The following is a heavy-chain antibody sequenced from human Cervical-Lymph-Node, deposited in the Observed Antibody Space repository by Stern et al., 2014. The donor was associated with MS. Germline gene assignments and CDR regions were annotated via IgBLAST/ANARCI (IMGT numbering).Heavy chain of an antibody. J-gene: IGHJ2*01. Sequence: DQLVESGGGVVQPGRSLRLSCAASGFTFSSYDMHWVRQAPGKGLEWVAVISSDGSNKYYEEDVKGRLTISRDNSKNTLYLQMNSLRAEDTAVYYCAKGPVWNWYFDLWGRGTLVTVSS. D-gene: IGHD3-16*01. CDR1: GFTFSSYD. CDR3: AKGPVWNWYFDL. CDR2: ISSDGSNK. V-gene: IGHV3-30*18.